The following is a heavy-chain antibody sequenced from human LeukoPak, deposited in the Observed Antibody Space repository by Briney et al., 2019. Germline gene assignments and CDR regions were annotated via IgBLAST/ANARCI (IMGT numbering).Heavy chain of an antibody. D-gene: IGHD1-26*01. J-gene: IGHJ4*02. CDR1: GGSISSYY. CDR3: ARDPRVVGAGDYFDY. Sequence: SETLSLTCTVSGGSISSYYWSWIRQPAGKGLEWIGRIYTSGSTNYNPSLKSRVTMSVDTSKNQFSLKLSSVTAADTAVYHCARDPRVVGAGDYFDYWGQGTLVTVSS. V-gene: IGHV4-4*07. CDR2: IYTSGST.